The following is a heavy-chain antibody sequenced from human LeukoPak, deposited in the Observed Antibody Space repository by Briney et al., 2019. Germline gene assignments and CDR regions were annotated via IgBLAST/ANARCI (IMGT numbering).Heavy chain of an antibody. D-gene: IGHD6-13*01. CDR3: ARAYSSSWYFNWFGP. V-gene: IGHV4-39*07. CDR1: GVSFSTSTYH. Sequence: SETLSLTCTVSGVSFSTSTYHWGWIRQSPGKGLEWIGTMYDSGSTNYNPSLKSRVTISGDTSNNQFSLKLTSVTAADTAVYYCARAYSSSWYFNWFGPWGQGTLVTVSS. CDR2: MYDSGST. J-gene: IGHJ5*02.